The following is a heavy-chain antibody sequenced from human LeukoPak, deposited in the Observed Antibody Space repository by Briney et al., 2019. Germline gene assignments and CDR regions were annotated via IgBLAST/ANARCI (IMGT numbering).Heavy chain of an antibody. J-gene: IGHJ4*02. Sequence: PSETLSLTCTVSGGSISSYYWSWIRQPPGKGLEWIGYMYYSGSTNYNPSLKNRVTISVETSKNQFSLKLRSVTAADTAVYYCARGVAVAQKGDYFDYWGQGTLVTVSS. V-gene: IGHV4-59*01. CDR2: MYYSGST. D-gene: IGHD6-19*01. CDR1: GGSISSYY. CDR3: ARGVAVAQKGDYFDY.